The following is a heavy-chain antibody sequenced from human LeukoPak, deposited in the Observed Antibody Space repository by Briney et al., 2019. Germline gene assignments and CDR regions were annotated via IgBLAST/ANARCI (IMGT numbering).Heavy chain of an antibody. CDR3: ARYGPGFGAFDI. CDR1: GASISSSSYY. CDR2: IYYSGIT. J-gene: IGHJ3*02. Sequence: SETLSLTCTVSGASISSSSYYWGWIRQPPGKGLEWIGTIYYSGITHYNPSLRSRLTISVDTSKNQFSLKLSSVTAADTAVYYCARYGPGFGAFDIWGQGTMVTVSS. V-gene: IGHV4-39*01. D-gene: IGHD3-10*01.